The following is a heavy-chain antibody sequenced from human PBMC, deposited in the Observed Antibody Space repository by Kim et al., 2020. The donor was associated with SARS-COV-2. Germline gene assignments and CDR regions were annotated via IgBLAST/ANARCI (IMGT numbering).Heavy chain of an antibody. Sequence: GGSLRLSCAASGFTFSSYSMNWVRQAPGKGLEWVSSISSSSSYIYYADSVKGRFTISRDNAKNSLYLQMNSLRAEDTAVYYCARVGGMATTCDYWGQGTLVTDSS. D-gene: IGHD1-1*01. CDR1: GFTFSSYS. V-gene: IGHV3-21*01. J-gene: IGHJ4*02. CDR2: ISSSSSYI. CDR3: ARVGGMATTCDY.